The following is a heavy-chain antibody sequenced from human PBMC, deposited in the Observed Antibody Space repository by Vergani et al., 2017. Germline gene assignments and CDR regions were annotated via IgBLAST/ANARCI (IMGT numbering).Heavy chain of an antibody. J-gene: IGHJ4*02. CDR2: INPSGGST. CDR1: GGTFSSYA. V-gene: IGHV1-46*01. D-gene: IGHD3-22*01. Sequence: QVQLVQSGAEVKKPGSSVKVSCKASGGTFSSYAISWVRQAPGQGLEWMGIINPSGGSTSYAQKFQGRVTMTRDTSTSTVYMELSSLRSEDTAVYYCARAANPNYYDSSGAMDYWGQGTLVTVSS. CDR3: ARAANPNYYDSSGAMDY.